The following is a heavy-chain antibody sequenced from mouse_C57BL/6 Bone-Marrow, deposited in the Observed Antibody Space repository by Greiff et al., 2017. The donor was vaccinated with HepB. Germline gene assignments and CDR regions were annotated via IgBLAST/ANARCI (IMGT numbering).Heavy chain of an antibody. J-gene: IGHJ4*01. CDR3: ARGDCYYDYAMDY. CDR1: GFTFSDYG. CDR2: ISSGSSTI. D-gene: IGHD2-3*01. V-gene: IGHV5-17*01. Sequence: EVQLVESGGGLVKPGGSLKLSCAASGFTFSDYGMHWVRQAPEKGLEWVAYISSGSSTIYYADTVKGRFTISRDNAKNTLFLQMTSLRSEDTAMYYCARGDCYYDYAMDYWGQGTSVTVSS.